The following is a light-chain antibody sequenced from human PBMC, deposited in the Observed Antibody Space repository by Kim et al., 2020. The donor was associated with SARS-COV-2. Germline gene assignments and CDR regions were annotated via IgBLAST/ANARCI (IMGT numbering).Light chain of an antibody. Sequence: ATGKTARMICGGDNSGGNSLHRYQQKPGRAPILVIYYDNDRPSGIPERFSGSNSGNTATLTISRVEDGDEADYYCQVWDSNSDHQVFGGGTQLTVL. CDR3: QVWDSNSDHQV. V-gene: IGLV3-21*04. CDR2: YDN. CDR1: NSGGNS. J-gene: IGLJ3*02.